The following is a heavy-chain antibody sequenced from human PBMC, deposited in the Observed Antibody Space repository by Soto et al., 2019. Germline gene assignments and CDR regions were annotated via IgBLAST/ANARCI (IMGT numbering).Heavy chain of an antibody. V-gene: IGHV4-59*01. Sequence: SETLSLTCTVSGGSISSCCWSWIRQPPGKGLEWIGYIYYSGSTNYNPSLKSRVTISVDTSKNQFSLKLSSVTAADTAVYYCARGRDGYRYDYWGQGTMVTVYS. CDR3: ARGRDGYRYDY. D-gene: IGHD5-12*01. J-gene: IGHJ4*02. CDR1: GGSISSCC. CDR2: IYYSGST.